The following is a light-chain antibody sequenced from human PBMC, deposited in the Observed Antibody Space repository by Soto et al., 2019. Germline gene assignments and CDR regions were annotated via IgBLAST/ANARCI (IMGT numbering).Light chain of an antibody. CDR2: EVT. CDR3: NSYAGINNVV. V-gene: IGLV2-8*01. CDR1: SSDVGGYNY. Sequence: QSALTQPPSASGSPGQSVTISCTGTSSDVGGYNYVSWYQHHPDKAPKLIIYEVTKRPSGVPDRFSGSKSGNTASLTVSGLQSEDEADYCCNSYAGINNVVFGGGTKVTVL. J-gene: IGLJ3*02.